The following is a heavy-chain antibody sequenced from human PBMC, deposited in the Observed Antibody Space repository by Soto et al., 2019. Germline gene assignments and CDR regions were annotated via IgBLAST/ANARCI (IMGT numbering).Heavy chain of an antibody. CDR2: INPNSGGT. D-gene: IGHD6-13*01. Sequence: ASVKVSCKASGYTFTGYYMHWVRQAPGQGLEWMGWINPNSGGTNYAQKFQGWVTMTRDTSISTAYMELSRLRSDDTAVYYCARGGTYSSPWGDWFDPWGQGTLVTVSS. CDR1: GYTFTGYY. CDR3: ARGGTYSSPWGDWFDP. V-gene: IGHV1-2*04. J-gene: IGHJ5*02.